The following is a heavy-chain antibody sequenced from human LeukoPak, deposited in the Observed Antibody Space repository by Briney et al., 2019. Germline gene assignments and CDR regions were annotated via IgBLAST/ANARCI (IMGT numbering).Heavy chain of an antibody. V-gene: IGHV4-59*01. CDR2: IYSDGRT. CDR1: GASISPNY. Sequence: SETLSLTCTVSGASISPNYWSWIRQLPGTGLEWIGFIYSDGRTEYSPSLKSRVTISIDTSKNQFSLKLTSVTTADTAVYYCARKQWVGRPYDNWGQGTLVTVSS. CDR3: ARKQWVGRPYDN. D-gene: IGHD6-19*01. J-gene: IGHJ4*02.